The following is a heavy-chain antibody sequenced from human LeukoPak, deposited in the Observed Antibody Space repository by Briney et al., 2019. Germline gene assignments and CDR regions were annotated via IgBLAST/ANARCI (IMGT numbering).Heavy chain of an antibody. D-gene: IGHD3-10*01. J-gene: IGHJ6*04. CDR1: GGSFSGYY. CDR2: INHSGST. V-gene: IGHV4-34*01. CDR3: ARGRSGSGSYYNDYYYYYGMDV. Sequence: SETLSLTCAVYGGSFSGYYWSWIRQLPGKGLEWIGEINHSGSTNYNPSLKSRVTISVDTSKNQFSLKLSSVTAADTAVYYCARGRSGSGSYYNDYYYYYGMDVWGKGTTVTVSS.